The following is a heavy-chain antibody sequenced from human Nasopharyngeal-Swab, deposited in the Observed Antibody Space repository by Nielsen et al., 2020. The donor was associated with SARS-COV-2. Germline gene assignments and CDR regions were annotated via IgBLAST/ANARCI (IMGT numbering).Heavy chain of an antibody. CDR3: ATDFYFDY. J-gene: IGHJ4*02. V-gene: IGHV3-73*01. CDR1: GFIFSASA. Sequence: GESLKISCAASGFIFSASAIHWVRQASGKGLEWVGRIGDKDHNYATTYGASVQGRFTISRDDSKNTAFLQMDSLKTEDTALYYCATDFYFDYWGQGTLVTVSS. CDR2: IGDKDHNYAT.